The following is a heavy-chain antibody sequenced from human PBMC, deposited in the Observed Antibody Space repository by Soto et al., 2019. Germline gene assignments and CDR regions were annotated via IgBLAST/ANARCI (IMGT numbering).Heavy chain of an antibody. CDR3: ARDYCSGTTCNEFDY. D-gene: IGHD2-2*01. J-gene: IGHJ4*02. V-gene: IGHV5-51*01. CDR1: GYRFNNYW. Sequence: GESLKISCKGSGYRFNNYWIGWVRQMPGKGLEWMGIIYPGDSDTRYSPSFQGQVTISADKSINTAYLQWSSLKASDTAMYYCARDYCSGTTCNEFDYWGQGTQVTVSS. CDR2: IYPGDSDT.